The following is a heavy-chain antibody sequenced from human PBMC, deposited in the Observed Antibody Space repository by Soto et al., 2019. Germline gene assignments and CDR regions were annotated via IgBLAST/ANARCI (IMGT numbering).Heavy chain of an antibody. CDR1: GFTFGDYA. V-gene: IGHV3-49*03. D-gene: IGHD5-18*01. J-gene: IGHJ4*02. Sequence: GGSLRLSCTASGFTFGDYAMSWFRQAPGKGLEWVGFIRSKAYGGTTEYAASVKGRFTISRDDSKSIAYLQMNSLKTEDTAVYYCTRVEGGYSYGPDYWGQGTLVTVSS. CDR2: IRSKAYGGTT. CDR3: TRVEGGYSYGPDY.